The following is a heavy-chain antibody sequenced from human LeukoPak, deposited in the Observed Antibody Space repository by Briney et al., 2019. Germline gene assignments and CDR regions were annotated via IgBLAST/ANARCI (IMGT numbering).Heavy chain of an antibody. Sequence: SEILSLTCAVSGGSMTGYYWGWIRQPPGKRLEWIGYIYYTGSTNYNPSLKSRVTISVDTSKNQFSLKLTSVTAADTAVYYCARLGCGGDCYNNYFDYWGQGTLVTVSS. CDR3: ARLGCGGDCYNNYFDY. CDR1: GGSMTGYY. D-gene: IGHD2-21*02. CDR2: IYYTGST. J-gene: IGHJ4*02. V-gene: IGHV4-59*08.